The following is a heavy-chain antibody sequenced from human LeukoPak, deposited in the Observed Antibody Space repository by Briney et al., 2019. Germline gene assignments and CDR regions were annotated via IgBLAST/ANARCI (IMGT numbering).Heavy chain of an antibody. V-gene: IGHV4-4*07. CDR2: IYTSGST. CDR1: GGSISSYY. Sequence: SETLSLTCTVSGGSISSYYCSWIRHPAPKGLEWIGRIYTSGSTNYNPSLKSRVTMSVDTSKNQFSLKLSSVTAEDTAVYYCARSALYSRYHDYWGQGTLVTVSS. J-gene: IGHJ4*02. D-gene: IGHD6-13*01. CDR3: ARSALYSRYHDY.